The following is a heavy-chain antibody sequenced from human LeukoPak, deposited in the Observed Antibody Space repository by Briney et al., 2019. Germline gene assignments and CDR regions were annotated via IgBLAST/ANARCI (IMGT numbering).Heavy chain of an antibody. CDR3: ARDFIGIAAAGTSAFDI. CDR2: INQDGSEK. D-gene: IGHD6-13*01. CDR1: GFTFSSYW. V-gene: IGHV3-7*01. Sequence: GGALRLSCAASGFTFSSYWMSWVRQAPGKGLEWVAHINQDGSEKYYVDSVKGRFTISRDNAKNSLYLQMNSLRAEDTAVYYCARDFIGIAAAGTSAFDIWGQGTMVTVSS. J-gene: IGHJ3*02.